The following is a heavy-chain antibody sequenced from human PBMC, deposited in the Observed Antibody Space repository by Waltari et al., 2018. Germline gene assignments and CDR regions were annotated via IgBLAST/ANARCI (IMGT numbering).Heavy chain of an antibody. V-gene: IGHV3-7*01. D-gene: IGHD1-1*01. CDR2: INQDGRDK. CDR3: ARDVPNGYFDY. CDR1: GFPFQHYG. J-gene: IGHJ4*02. Sequence: VHLVQSGGGFIQPGGSLRLSCGVSGFPFQHYGMTWVRQAPGKGLEWVANINQDGRDKNYVDSVEGRFTISRDNAQNSVYLQMNSLRAEDTAVYYCARDVPNGYFDYWGSGTLVTVSS.